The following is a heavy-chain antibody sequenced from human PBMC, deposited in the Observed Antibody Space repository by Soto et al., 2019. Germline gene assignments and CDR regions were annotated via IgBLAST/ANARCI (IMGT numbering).Heavy chain of an antibody. V-gene: IGHV1-46*01. J-gene: IGHJ6*02. CDR1: GYTFTSYY. CDR3: ARVAAPYYYGMDV. CDR2: INPSGGST. Sequence: GASVKVSCKASGYTFTSYYMHWVRQAPGQGLEWMGIINPSGGSTSYAQKFQGRVTMTRDTSTGTVYMELSSLRSEDTAVYYCARVAAPYYYGMDVWGQGTTVTVSS. D-gene: IGHD6-13*01.